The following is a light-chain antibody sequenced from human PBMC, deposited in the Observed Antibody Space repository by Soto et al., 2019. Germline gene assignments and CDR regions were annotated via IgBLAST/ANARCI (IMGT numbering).Light chain of an antibody. CDR3: QQYGRSPFT. CDR1: QSVSSN. J-gene: IGKJ3*01. Sequence: EIVMTQSPATLSVSPGERATLSCRASQSVSSNLAWYQQRPGQTPRLLIYDASSRATGIPDRFSGSGSGTDFTLTISRLEPEDFAVYYCQQYGRSPFTFGPGTKVDIK. CDR2: DAS. V-gene: IGKV3-20*01.